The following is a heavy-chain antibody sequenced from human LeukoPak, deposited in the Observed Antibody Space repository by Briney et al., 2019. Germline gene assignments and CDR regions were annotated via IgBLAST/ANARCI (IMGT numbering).Heavy chain of an antibody. CDR1: GFTFSSYA. CDR3: TRLNGSYSFDY. D-gene: IGHD2-8*01. J-gene: IGHJ4*02. Sequence: PGGSLRLSCAASGFTFSSYAMHWVRQTPGRGLEWIARSRNEANSYSTIYAASVRGRFFISRDDSQKSLYLQMNSLKVEDTAVYYCTRLNGSYSFDYWGQGALVTVSS. V-gene: IGHV3-72*01. CDR2: SRNEANSYST.